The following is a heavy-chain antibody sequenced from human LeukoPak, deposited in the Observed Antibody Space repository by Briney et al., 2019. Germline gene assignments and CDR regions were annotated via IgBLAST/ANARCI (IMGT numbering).Heavy chain of an antibody. CDR3: AKAMVRGVNYFDY. D-gene: IGHD3-10*01. CDR2: ISGSGGST. CDR1: GFTFSSYA. V-gene: IGHV3-23*01. Sequence: GRSLRLSCAASGFTFSSYAMSWVRQAPGKGLEWVSAISGSGGSTYYADSVKGRFTISRDNSKNTLYLQMNSLRAEDTAVYYCAKAMVRGVNYFDYWGQGTLVTVSS. J-gene: IGHJ4*02.